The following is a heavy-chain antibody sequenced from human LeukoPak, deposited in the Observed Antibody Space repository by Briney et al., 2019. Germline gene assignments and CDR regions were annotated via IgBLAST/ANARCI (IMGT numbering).Heavy chain of an antibody. Sequence: ASVKVSCKVSGYTLTELSMHWVRQAPGKGLEWMGGFDLEDGETIYAQKFQGRVTMTEDTSTDTAYMELSSLRSEDTAVYYCATDYGDLDAFDIWGQGTMVTVSS. CDR3: ATDYGDLDAFDI. J-gene: IGHJ3*02. CDR2: FDLEDGET. V-gene: IGHV1-24*01. CDR1: GYTLTELS. D-gene: IGHD4-17*01.